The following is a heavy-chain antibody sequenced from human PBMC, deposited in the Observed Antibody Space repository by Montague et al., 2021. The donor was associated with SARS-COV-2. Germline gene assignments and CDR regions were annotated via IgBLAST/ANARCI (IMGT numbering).Heavy chain of an antibody. J-gene: IGHJ4*02. Sequence: SLILSCAASGFTFSNYAMSWVRQAPVKGLEWVSVIIGSGPRTNYXXSLRGRFIISRDSSQSTLYLQMNSLRAEDTAVYYCARAYCSSASCYRADYWGQGTLVTVSS. CDR3: ARAYCSSASCYRADY. CDR1: GFTFSNYA. D-gene: IGHD2-2*02. CDR2: IIGSGPRT. V-gene: IGHV3-23*01.